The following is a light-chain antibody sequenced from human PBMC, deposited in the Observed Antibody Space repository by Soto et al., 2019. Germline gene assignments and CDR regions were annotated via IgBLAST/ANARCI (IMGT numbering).Light chain of an antibody. V-gene: IGKV1-39*01. J-gene: IGKJ5*01. CDR1: QSISGY. CDR3: QQSYSTPIT. CDR2: AAS. Sequence: DIQMTQSPSSLSASVGDRVTITCRARQSISGYLNWYQQKPGKAPNLLIYAASSLQSGVPSRFSGSGSGTDYTLTISRLQPEDFATYYCQQSYSTPITFGQGTRLESK.